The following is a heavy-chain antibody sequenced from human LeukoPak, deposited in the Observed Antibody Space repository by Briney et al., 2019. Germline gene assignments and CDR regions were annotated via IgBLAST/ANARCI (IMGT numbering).Heavy chain of an antibody. V-gene: IGHV1-69*04. D-gene: IGHD3-10*01. Sequence: SVKVSCKASGGTFSSYAISWVRQAPGQGLEWMGRIIPIFGIANYAQKFQGRVTITADKSTSTAYMELSSLRSEDTAVYYCARECTMVRENYYYGMDVWGQGTTVTVSS. J-gene: IGHJ6*02. CDR3: ARECTMVRENYYYGMDV. CDR1: GGTFSSYA. CDR2: IIPIFGIA.